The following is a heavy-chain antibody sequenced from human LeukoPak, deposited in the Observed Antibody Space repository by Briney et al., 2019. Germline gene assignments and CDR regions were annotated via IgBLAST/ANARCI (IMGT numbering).Heavy chain of an antibody. J-gene: IGHJ4*02. D-gene: IGHD6-6*01. Sequence: GGSLRLSCAASGFTFSSYTMSWVRQAPGKGLEWVSAISGSGATTLYSDSVKGRFTISRDNSKKTVYLQMNSLRAEDTAVYYCARGSRPIDHWGQGIPVTVSS. CDR1: GFTFSSYT. CDR2: ISGSGATT. V-gene: IGHV3-23*01. CDR3: ARGSRPIDH.